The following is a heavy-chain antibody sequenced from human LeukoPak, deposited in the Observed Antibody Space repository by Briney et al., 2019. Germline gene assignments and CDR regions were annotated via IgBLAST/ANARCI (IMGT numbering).Heavy chain of an antibody. J-gene: IGHJ6*03. V-gene: IGHV4-39*01. Sequence: SETLSLTCTVSGGSISSSSYYWGWIRQPPGKGLEWIGSIYYSGSTYYNPSLKSRVTISVDTSKNQFSLKLSSVTAADTAVYYCARTLSLYYYGSGSYSADYYYYYMDVWGKGTTVTISS. CDR3: ARTLSLYYYGSGSYSADYYYYYMDV. CDR2: IYYSGST. CDR1: GGSISSSSYY. D-gene: IGHD3-10*01.